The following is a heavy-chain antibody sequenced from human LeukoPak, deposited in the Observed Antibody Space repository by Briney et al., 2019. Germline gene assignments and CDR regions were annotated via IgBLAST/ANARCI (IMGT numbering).Heavy chain of an antibody. CDR3: ARDQTPERHTVPREVYGSQFDL. J-gene: IGHJ2*01. CDR2: IKEDRSEE. CDR1: GFTFSMYW. V-gene: IGHV3-7*01. Sequence: QPGGSLRLACAASGFTFSMYWMTWVRQAPGKGLEWVANIKEDRSEEFYVDSVKGRFTISRDNSKNSLYLQMNSLRAEDTAVYYCARDQTPERHTVPREVYGSQFDLWGRGTLVTVSS. D-gene: IGHD4-17*01.